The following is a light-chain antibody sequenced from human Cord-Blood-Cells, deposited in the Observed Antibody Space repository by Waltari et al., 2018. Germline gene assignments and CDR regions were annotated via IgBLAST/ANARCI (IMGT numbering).Light chain of an antibody. V-gene: IGLV1-40*01. CDR2: GNS. Sequence: QSVLTQPPSVSGAPGPRVTISCTGSSSNIGGGYDVHWYQQLPGTAPKLLIYGNSNRPSGVSNRFSGSKSGNTASLTISGLQAEDEADYYCSSYTSSSTYVFGTGTKVTVL. CDR1: SSNIGGGYD. J-gene: IGLJ1*01. CDR3: SSYTSSSTYV.